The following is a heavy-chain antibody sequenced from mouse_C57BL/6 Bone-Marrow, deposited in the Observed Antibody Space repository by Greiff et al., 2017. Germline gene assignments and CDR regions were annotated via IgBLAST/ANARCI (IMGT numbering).Heavy chain of an antibody. CDR1: GYTFTSYW. V-gene: IGHV1-69*01. CDR2: LDPSDSYP. J-gene: IGHJ3*01. CDR3: ALYDYDEAWFAY. D-gene: IGHD2-4*01. Sequence: QVQLQQPGAELVKPGASVKLSCKASGYTFTSYWLHWVKPRPGQGLEWIGELDPSDSYPNYNQKFKGKSTLTVDKSSSTAYMQLSSLTSEDSAVYYCALYDYDEAWFAYWGQGTLVTVAA.